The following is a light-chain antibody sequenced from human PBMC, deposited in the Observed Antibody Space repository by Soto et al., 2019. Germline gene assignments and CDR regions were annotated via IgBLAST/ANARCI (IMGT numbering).Light chain of an antibody. Sequence: DIQMTQSPSSLSASVGDRVTITCRASQSISSWLAWYQQKPGKAPKLLIFDAFSLESGVPSRFSGSRSGTEFTLTISSLQPEDFATYYCQQYYSYPRLTFGGGTKVDIK. CDR1: QSISSW. CDR2: DAF. V-gene: IGKV1-5*01. J-gene: IGKJ4*01. CDR3: QQYYSYPRLT.